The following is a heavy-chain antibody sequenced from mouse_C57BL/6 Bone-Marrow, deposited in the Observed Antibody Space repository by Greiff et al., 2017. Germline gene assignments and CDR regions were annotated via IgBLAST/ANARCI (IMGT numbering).Heavy chain of an antibody. J-gene: IGHJ3*01. CDR1: GFTFSDYG. CDR2: ISSGSSTI. V-gene: IGHV5-17*01. D-gene: IGHD1-1*01. Sequence: DVKLQASGGGLVKPGGSLKLSCAASGFTFSDYGMHWVRQAPEKGLEWVAYISSGSSTIYYADTVKGRFTISRDNAKNTLFLQMTSLRSEDTAMYYCARPDYYGSSYGFAYWGQGTLVTVSA. CDR3: ARPDYYGSSYGFAY.